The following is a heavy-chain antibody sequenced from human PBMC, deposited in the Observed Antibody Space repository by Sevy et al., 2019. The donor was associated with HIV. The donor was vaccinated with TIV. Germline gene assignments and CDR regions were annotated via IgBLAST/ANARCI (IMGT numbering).Heavy chain of an antibody. CDR1: GYSFTNYY. J-gene: IGHJ4*02. CDR3: ARHPGGARGFDY. V-gene: IGHV5-51*01. Sequence: GELKISCKGSGYSFTNYYIAWVRQMPGKGLEWMGFIYPGDSATRYSPSFQGQVTIPADKSITTADLQWSSLKASGTAVYYCARHPGGARGFDYCGQGTLVTVSS. CDR2: IYPGDSAT. D-gene: IGHD1-26*01.